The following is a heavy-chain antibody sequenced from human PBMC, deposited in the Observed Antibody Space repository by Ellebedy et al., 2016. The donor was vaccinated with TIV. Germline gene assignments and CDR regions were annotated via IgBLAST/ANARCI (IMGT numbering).Heavy chain of an antibody. CDR1: GGSISTSTSY. CDR3: ARGATRRRSTVITNFDC. J-gene: IGHJ4*02. Sequence: MPSETLSLTCTVSGGSISTSTSYWGWIRQPPGKGLEWIGSIYYSGCTYYNPSLKSRVTISVETSKNQFSLKLTYVTAADTAVYYGARGATRRRSTVITNFDCWGQGTLVTVSS. D-gene: IGHD4-23*01. CDR2: IYYSGCT. V-gene: IGHV4-39*07.